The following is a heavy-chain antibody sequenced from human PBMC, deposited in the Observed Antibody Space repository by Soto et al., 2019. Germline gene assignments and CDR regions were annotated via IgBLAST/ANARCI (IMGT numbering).Heavy chain of an antibody. D-gene: IGHD2-21*02. CDR2: INHSGST. V-gene: IGHV4-34*01. CDR3: ARGRPREIVVVTDIPYYFDY. CDR1: GGSFSGYY. J-gene: IGHJ4*02. Sequence: QVQLQQWGAGLLKPSETLSLTCAVYGGSFSGYYWSWIRQPPGKGLEWIGEINHSGSTTYNPSLKSRVTISVDTSKNQFSLKLSSVTAADTAVYYCARGRPREIVVVTDIPYYFDYWGQGTLVTVSS.